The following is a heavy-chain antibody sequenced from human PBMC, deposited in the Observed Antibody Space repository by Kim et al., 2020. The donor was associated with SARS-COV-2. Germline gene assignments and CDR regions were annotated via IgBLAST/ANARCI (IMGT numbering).Heavy chain of an antibody. Sequence: AQKCQGRVTMTRDTSISTAYMELSRLRSDDTAVYYCARDVGATGYYYMDVWGKGTTVTVSS. CDR3: ARDVGATGYYYMDV. V-gene: IGHV1-2*02. J-gene: IGHJ6*03. D-gene: IGHD1-26*01.